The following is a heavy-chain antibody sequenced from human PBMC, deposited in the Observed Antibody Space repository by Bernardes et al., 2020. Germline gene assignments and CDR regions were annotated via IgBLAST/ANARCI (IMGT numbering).Heavy chain of an antibody. CDR3: ARGRITGTTRGVAYFDY. CDR1: GFTFSSYD. CDR2: IGTAGDT. V-gene: IGHV3-13*01. D-gene: IGHD1-20*01. J-gene: IGHJ4*02. Sequence: GGSLRLSCAASGFTFSSYDMHWVRQATGKGLEWVSAIGTAGDTYYPGSVKGRFTISRENAKNSLYLQMNSLRAGDTAVYYCARGRITGTTRGVAYFDYWGQGTLVTVSS.